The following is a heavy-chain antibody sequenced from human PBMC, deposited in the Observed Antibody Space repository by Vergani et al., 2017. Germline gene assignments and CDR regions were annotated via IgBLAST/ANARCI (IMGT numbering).Heavy chain of an antibody. V-gene: IGHV3-23*01. CDR3: AKDYNIMGALDY. CDR1: GFTFNIYA. J-gene: IGHJ4*02. Sequence: LLESGGGLVQPGGSLRLSCAASGFTFNIYAMSWVRQAPGKGLKWVSTISYNGGRTYYADSVTGRFTISRDNSKDTLFLQLKNLRAEDTAVYYCAKDYNIMGALDYWDQGTLVAVSS. D-gene: IGHD1-26*01. CDR2: ISYNGGRT.